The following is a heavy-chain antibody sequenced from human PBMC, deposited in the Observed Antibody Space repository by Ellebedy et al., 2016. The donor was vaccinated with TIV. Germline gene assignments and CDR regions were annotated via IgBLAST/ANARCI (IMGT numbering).Heavy chain of an antibody. CDR2: INGYNGNT. D-gene: IGHD2-2*01. Sequence: ASVKVSCXASGYLLTSYGISWVRQAPGQGLEWMGWINGYNGNTDNVQKLQGRVTMTTDTSISTAYMELSRLRSDDPAVYYFSRWTRRHLLVPPAIEDWGQGTLVTVSS. V-gene: IGHV1-18*01. J-gene: IGHJ4*02. CDR3: SRWTRRHLLVPPAIED. CDR1: GYLLTSYG.